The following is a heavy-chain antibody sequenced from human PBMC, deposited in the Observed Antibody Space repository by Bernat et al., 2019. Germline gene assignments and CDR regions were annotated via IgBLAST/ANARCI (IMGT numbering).Heavy chain of an antibody. CDR2: INHSGST. J-gene: IGHJ4*02. CDR3: ARGLYDSSGYYYLFDY. Sequence: QLQLQESGPGLVRPSETLSLTCAVYGGSFSGYYWSWIRQPPGKGLEWIGEINHSGSTNYNPSLKSRVTISVDTSKNQFSLKLSSVTAADTAVYYCARGLYDSSGYYYLFDYWGQGTLVTVSS. D-gene: IGHD3-22*01. V-gene: IGHV4-34*01. CDR1: GGSFSGYY.